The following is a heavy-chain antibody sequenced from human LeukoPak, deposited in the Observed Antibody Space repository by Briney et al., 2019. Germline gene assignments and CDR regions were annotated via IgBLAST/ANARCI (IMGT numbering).Heavy chain of an antibody. J-gene: IGHJ4*02. CDR3: ARDLEAYYDILTGYYQGAADHSSFDY. CDR2: ISAYNGNT. CDR1: GYTFTSYG. V-gene: IGHV1-18*01. Sequence: ASVKVSCKASGYTFTSYGISWVRQAPGQGLEWMGWISAYNGNTNYAQKLQGRVTMTTDTSTSTAYMELRSLRSDDTAVYYCARDLEAYYDILTGYYQGAADHSSFDYWGQGTLVTVSS. D-gene: IGHD3-9*01.